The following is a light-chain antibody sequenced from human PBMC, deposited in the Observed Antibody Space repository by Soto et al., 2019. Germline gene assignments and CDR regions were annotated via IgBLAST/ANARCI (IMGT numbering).Light chain of an antibody. Sequence: QSALTQPRSVSGSPGQSVTISCTGTSSDVGTYDIVSWYQQHPGKAPRLMIFDVSERPSGVPDRFSGSKSGNTASLTISGLQAEDEADYYCCLYAVTFYVFGTGTKGTVL. J-gene: IGLJ1*01. V-gene: IGLV2-11*01. CDR1: SSDVGTYDI. CDR3: CLYAVTFYV. CDR2: DVS.